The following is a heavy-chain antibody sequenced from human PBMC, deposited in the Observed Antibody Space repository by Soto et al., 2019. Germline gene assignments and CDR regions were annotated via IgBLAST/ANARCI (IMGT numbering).Heavy chain of an antibody. CDR1: GITFSTHA. V-gene: IGHV3-23*01. CDR3: AKEISSTSGSYFYYHGLDV. J-gene: IGHJ6*02. Sequence: XGSLGLSCAVSGITFSTHAMTWVRQAPGKGLEWVSTVSSSGYSTYEAESVKGRFTISRDNSKNTVYLQMNSLRADDTAVYYCAKEISSTSGSYFYYHGLDVWGQGTTVTVSS. D-gene: IGHD1-26*01. CDR2: VSSSGYST.